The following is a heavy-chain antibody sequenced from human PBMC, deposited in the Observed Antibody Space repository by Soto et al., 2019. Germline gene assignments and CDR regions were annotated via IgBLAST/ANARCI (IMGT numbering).Heavy chain of an antibody. D-gene: IGHD1-20*01. J-gene: IGHJ4*02. CDR1: GGTFSSYT. Sequence: SVKVSCKASGGTFSSYTISLVRHTPGQGLEWMGRIIPILGIANYAQKFQGRATITADKSTSTAYMELSSLRSEDTAVYYCARDITGTDIYYFDYWGQGTLVTVSS. CDR2: IIPILGIA. CDR3: ARDITGTDIYYFDY. V-gene: IGHV1-69*02.